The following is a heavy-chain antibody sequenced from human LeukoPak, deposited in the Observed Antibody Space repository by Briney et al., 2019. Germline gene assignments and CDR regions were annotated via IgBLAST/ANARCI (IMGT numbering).Heavy chain of an antibody. D-gene: IGHD1-26*01. CDR2: ISGSGGST. J-gene: IGHJ4*02. CDR3: AKETSRIGGSMASFDY. V-gene: IGHV3-23*01. Sequence: GRSLRLSCAASGFTFSSYGLSWVRQAPGKGLEWVSGISGSGGSTNYADSVKGRFTISRDNSKNTLYLQMNSLRAEDTAVYYCAKETSRIGGSMASFDYWGQGTLVTVSS. CDR1: GFTFSSYG.